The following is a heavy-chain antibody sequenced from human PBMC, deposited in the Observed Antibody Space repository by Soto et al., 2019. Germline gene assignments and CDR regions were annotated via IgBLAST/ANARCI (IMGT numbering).Heavy chain of an antibody. CDR2: INPNSGGT. CDR1: GYTFTGYY. J-gene: IGHJ3*02. V-gene: IGHV1-2*04. CDR3: ARDKGNSGYDFVAFDI. Sequence: ASVKVSCKASGYTFTGYYMHWVRQAPGQGLEWMGWINPNSGGTNYAQKFQGWVTMTRATSISTAYMELSRLRSDDTAVYYCARDKGNSGYDFVAFDIWGQGTMVTVSS. D-gene: IGHD5-12*01.